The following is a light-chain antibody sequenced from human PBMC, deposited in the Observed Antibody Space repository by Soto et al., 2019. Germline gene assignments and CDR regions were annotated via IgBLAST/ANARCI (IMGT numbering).Light chain of an antibody. Sequence: QSVLTQPASVSGSPGQSITISCTGTSSDIGSYKYVSWYQQHPGKAPKLMIYEVSSRPSGVSYRFSGSKSGNTASLTISGLQADDEADYYCSSYTSSTTWVFGGGTKLTVL. V-gene: IGLV2-14*01. CDR3: SSYTSSTTWV. J-gene: IGLJ3*02. CDR1: SSDIGSYKY. CDR2: EVS.